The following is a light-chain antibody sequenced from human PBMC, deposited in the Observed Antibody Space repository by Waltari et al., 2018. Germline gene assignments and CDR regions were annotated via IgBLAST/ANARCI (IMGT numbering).Light chain of an antibody. V-gene: IGLV2-14*03. CDR2: DVS. CDR3: SSYTSSSTGV. Sequence: GTSSDVGGYNYVSWYQQHPGKAPKLMIYDVSNRPSGVSNRFSGSKSGNTASLTISGLQAEDEADYYCSSYTSSSTGVFGGGTKLTVL. CDR1: SSDVGGYNY. J-gene: IGLJ2*01.